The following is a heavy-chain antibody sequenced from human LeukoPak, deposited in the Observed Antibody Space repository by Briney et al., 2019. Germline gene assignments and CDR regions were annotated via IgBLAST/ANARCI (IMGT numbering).Heavy chain of an antibody. CDR2: VNVGYGDR. CDR1: GYSFTSYT. J-gene: IGHJ6*04. V-gene: IGHV1-3*01. D-gene: IGHD2-2*01. CDR3: ARARGYCSSRSCYVEGYYYYYYGMDV. Sequence: ASVTVSLKCSGYSFTSYTMHWVRLAHGQGLGRMGWVNVGYGDRNYSKKLQGRVTITRATSATTAYMELSSLRSEDTAVYYCARARGYCSSRSCYVEGYYYYYYGMDVWGKGTTVTVSS.